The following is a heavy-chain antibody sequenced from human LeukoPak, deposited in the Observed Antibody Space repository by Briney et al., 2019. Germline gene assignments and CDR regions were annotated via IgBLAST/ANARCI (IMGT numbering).Heavy chain of an antibody. D-gene: IGHD5-18*01. CDR2: TKGDDSEK. CDR3: ARSGHSYALDH. Sequence: GGSLRLSCAASGFSFSTFWMSWVRQAPGKGLEWVANTKGDDSEKYYVESVQGRFTISRDNAKNSLYLHMNSLRAEDTALYYCARSGHSYALDHWGQGSLVVVSS. J-gene: IGHJ1*01. CDR1: GFSFSTFW. V-gene: IGHV3-7*01.